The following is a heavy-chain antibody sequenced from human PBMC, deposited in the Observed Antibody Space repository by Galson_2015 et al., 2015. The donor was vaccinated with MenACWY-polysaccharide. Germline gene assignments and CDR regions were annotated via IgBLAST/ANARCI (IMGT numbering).Heavy chain of an antibody. CDR1: GYSISSGYY. V-gene: IGHV4-38-2*01. Sequence: SETLSLTCAASGYSISSGYYWGWIRQPPGKGLEWIGSIYHSGSTYYNPSLKSRVTISVDTSKNQFSLKLSSVTAADTAVYYCARVEKYSGSYYILHWGQGTLVTVSS. J-gene: IGHJ4*02. CDR2: IYHSGST. CDR3: ARVEKYSGSYYILH. D-gene: IGHD1-26*01.